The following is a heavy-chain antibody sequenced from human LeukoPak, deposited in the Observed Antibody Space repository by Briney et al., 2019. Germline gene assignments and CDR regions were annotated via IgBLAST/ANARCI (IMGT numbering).Heavy chain of an antibody. J-gene: IGHJ4*02. D-gene: IGHD3-22*01. Sequence: ASVTVSCTASGGTFSSYAISWVRQAPGQGLEWMGRIIPILGIANYAQKFQGRVTITADKSTSTAYMELSSLRSEDTAVYYCAREEYYYDSSGYYPHYYFDYWGQGTLVTVSS. CDR3: AREEYYYDSSGYYPHYYFDY. CDR1: GGTFSSYA. V-gene: IGHV1-69*04. CDR2: IIPILGIA.